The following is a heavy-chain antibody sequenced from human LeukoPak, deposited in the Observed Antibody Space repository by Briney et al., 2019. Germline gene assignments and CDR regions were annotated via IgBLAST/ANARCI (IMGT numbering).Heavy chain of an antibody. Sequence: SETLSLTCTVSGGSIGSYYWSWIRQPPGKGLEWIGYIYYSGSTNYNPSLKSRVTISVDTSKNQFSLKLSSVTAADTAVYYCASGYDRYYFDYWGQGTLVTVSS. CDR3: ASGYDRYYFDY. V-gene: IGHV4-59*08. J-gene: IGHJ4*02. CDR2: IYYSGST. CDR1: GGSIGSYY. D-gene: IGHD5-12*01.